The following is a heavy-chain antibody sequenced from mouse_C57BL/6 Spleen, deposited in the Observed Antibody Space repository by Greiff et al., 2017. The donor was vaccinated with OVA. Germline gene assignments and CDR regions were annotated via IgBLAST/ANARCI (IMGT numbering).Heavy chain of an antibody. D-gene: IGHD1-1*01. CDR1: GYTFTDPT. J-gene: IGHJ1*03. Sequence: QVQLQQSDAELVKPGASVKISCKVSGYTFTDPTIHWMKQRPDQGLEWIGYIYPRDGSTKYNEKFKGKATLTADKSSSTAYMQLNSLTSEDSAVYFCAREEGYYGSSYGYFDVWGTGTTVTVSS. CDR3: AREEGYYGSSYGYFDV. CDR2: IYPRDGST. V-gene: IGHV1-78*01.